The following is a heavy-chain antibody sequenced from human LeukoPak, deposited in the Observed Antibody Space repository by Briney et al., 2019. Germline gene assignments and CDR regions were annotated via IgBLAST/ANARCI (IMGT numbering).Heavy chain of an antibody. D-gene: IGHD3-10*01. Sequence: GGSLRLSCSASGFTFSSYAMHWVRQAPGKGLEYVSGISSYGGSTYYADSVKGRFIISRDNSKNTLYLQMSSMRAEDSALYYCVKGDYYGSGSYPDYWGQGTLVTVSS. CDR2: ISSYGGST. CDR3: VKGDYYGSGSYPDY. CDR1: GFTFSSYA. V-gene: IGHV3-64D*06. J-gene: IGHJ4*02.